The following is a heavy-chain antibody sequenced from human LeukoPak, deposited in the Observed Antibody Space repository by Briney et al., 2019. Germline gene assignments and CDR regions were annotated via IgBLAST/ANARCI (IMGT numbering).Heavy chain of an antibody. D-gene: IGHD3-22*01. CDR2: IYYGENT. Sequence: SETLSLTCAVYDGSFSGYYWSWIRQPPGKGLEWIGNIYYGENTYYNPSLKSRVTIFIDTSKNQFYLKLSSLTAADTAVYYCARRDDSSGYHKIFDYWGPGTLVTVSS. V-gene: IGHV4-34*01. CDR3: ARRDDSSGYHKIFDY. CDR1: DGSFSGYY. J-gene: IGHJ4*02.